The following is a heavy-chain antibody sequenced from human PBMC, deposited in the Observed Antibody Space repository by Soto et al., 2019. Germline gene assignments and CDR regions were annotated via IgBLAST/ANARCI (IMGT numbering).Heavy chain of an antibody. Sequence: QVQLQESGPGLVKPSETLSLTCTVAGGSIDTNYWRWIRQPPGKGLEWIASAHTSGNSKYNPSLKSRVTMSVDSSKNQFSLKLSSVTAADTAVYYCVRDGPHYYDSSGYYTNWGQGTLVTVSS. D-gene: IGHD3-22*01. CDR3: VRDGPHYYDSSGYYTN. V-gene: IGHV4-59*01. CDR1: GGSIDTNY. J-gene: IGHJ4*02. CDR2: AHTSGNS.